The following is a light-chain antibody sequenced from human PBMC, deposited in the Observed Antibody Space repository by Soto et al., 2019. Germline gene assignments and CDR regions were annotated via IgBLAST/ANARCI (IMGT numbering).Light chain of an antibody. CDR3: QHLNTYPIT. V-gene: IGKV1-5*01. J-gene: IGKJ5*01. Sequence: DIQMTQSPSTLSASVVDIVTINFRASQSISNRLAWYQQKPGKAPKVLIYDASSLESGVPSRFSGSGSGTEFTLTISSLQPEDFATYYCQHLNTYPITCGQGTRREI. CDR2: DAS. CDR1: QSISNR.